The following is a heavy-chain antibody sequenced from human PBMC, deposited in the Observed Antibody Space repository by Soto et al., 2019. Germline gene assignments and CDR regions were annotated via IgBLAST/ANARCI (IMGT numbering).Heavy chain of an antibody. D-gene: IGHD6-19*01. CDR3: ANQEGQWLPGEH. Sequence: QVQLVESGGGVVQPGRSLRLSCEASGLTFSRSGMHWVRQSPGKGLEWLAVISYDGSQRYYADSMKGRFTISRDNSKNPLYLQINSLRVEDTAVCYSANQEGQWLPGEHWGQRTLVTVSS. V-gene: IGHV3-30*18. CDR2: ISYDGSQR. J-gene: IGHJ4*02. CDR1: GLTFSRSG.